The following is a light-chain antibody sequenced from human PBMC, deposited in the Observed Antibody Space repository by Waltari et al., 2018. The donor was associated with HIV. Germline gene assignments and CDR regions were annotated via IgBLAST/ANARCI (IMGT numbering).Light chain of an antibody. CDR3: QQYFGYPRT. Sequence: DIQMTQSPSSLSDSVGDRLTITCRASQHIGNDLAWYQQKPGKAPVVLKYAASNVQNGVPSRFSGRGHGTYFSFTISCLQPEDFASYYCQQYFGYPRTFGQGTQVEIK. CDR2: AAS. CDR1: QHIGND. J-gene: IGKJ2*01. V-gene: IGKV1-16*01.